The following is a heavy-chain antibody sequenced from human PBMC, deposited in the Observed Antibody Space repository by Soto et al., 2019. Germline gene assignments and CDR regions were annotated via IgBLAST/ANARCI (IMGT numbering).Heavy chain of an antibody. CDR1: GFTFSTYT. D-gene: IGHD2-21*02. J-gene: IGHJ4*02. CDR2: ISSSSSYI. CDR3: ARGLGLTAASLDY. V-gene: IGHV3-21*01. Sequence: EVQLVESGGGLVKPGGSLRLSCAASGFTFSTYTMNWVRQAPGKGLEWVSSISSSSSYISYADSVKGRFTISRDNAKKSLYLQMNSLSADDTAVYYCARGLGLTAASLDYWGQGTLVTVSS.